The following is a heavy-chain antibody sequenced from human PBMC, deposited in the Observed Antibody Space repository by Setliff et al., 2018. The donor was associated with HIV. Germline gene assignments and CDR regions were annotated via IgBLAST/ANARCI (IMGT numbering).Heavy chain of an antibody. CDR3: ARDGAFVRGTYRYQGFDH. V-gene: IGHV1-3*01. D-gene: IGHD3-16*02. CDR2: INAGDGNT. Sequence: ASVKVSCKASGYIFSNFAMHWVRQVPGPRLEWMGWINAGDGNTKYSQNIQGRVSITRDTSATTVYMELSRLRSEDTAVYYCARDGAFVRGTYRYQGFDHWGQGTLVTVSS. J-gene: IGHJ4*02. CDR1: GYIFSNFA.